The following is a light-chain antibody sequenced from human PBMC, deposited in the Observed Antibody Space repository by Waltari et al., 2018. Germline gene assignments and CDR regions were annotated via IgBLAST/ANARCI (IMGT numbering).Light chain of an antibody. V-gene: IGKV1-NL1*01. CDR3: QQYFGIPIT. J-gene: IGKJ5*01. Sequence: DIQMTQSPSSLPASLGDRVTITCRASQGIRSSLAWYQKKVGEAPKLLLYGASRLESGVPSRFSGSGSGTVYTLTISSLQPEDFATYYCQQYFGIPITFGQGTRLE. CDR2: GAS. CDR1: QGIRSS.